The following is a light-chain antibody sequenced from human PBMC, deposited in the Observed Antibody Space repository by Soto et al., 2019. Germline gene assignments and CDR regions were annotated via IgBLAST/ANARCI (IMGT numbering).Light chain of an antibody. CDR3: QQYNNWPLT. V-gene: IGKV3-15*01. Sequence: EIVITQSPATLSVSPGERATLSCRASQSVSSNLAWYQQKPGQAPRLLIYGASTRATGIPARFSGSGSGTEFTLTISSLQSEDFAVYYCQQYNNWPLTFGQGTRLEL. CDR1: QSVSSN. CDR2: GAS. J-gene: IGKJ5*01.